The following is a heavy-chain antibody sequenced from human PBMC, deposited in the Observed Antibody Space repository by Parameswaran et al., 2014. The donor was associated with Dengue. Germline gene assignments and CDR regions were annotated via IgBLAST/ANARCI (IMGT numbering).Heavy chain of an antibody. J-gene: IGHJ6*02. Sequence: WIRQPPGKGLEWIGYIHYSGSTYYNPSLKSRVTISVDTSKNQFSLKLSSVTAADTAVYYCARDRAVGSYYRSYYYGMDVWGQGTTVTVSS. D-gene: IGHD1-26*01. V-gene: IGHV4-31*02. CDR3: ARDRAVGSYYRSYYYGMDV. CDR2: IHYSGST.